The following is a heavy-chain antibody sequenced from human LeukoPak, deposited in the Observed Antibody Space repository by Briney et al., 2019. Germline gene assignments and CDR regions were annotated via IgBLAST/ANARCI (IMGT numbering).Heavy chain of an antibody. CDR3: AKGDLHGVTEADY. D-gene: IGHD3-10*01. V-gene: IGHV3-23*01. CDR1: GFTFSSYA. J-gene: IGHJ4*02. Sequence: GGSLRLSCAASGFTFSSYALSWVRQAPGKGLEWVSAISGSGGSTYYADSVKGRFTISRDNSKNTLYLQMNSLRAEDTAVYYCAKGDLHGVTEADYWGQGTLVTVSS. CDR2: ISGSGGST.